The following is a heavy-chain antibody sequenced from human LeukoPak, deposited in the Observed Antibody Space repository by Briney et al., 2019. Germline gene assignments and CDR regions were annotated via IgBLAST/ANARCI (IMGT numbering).Heavy chain of an antibody. V-gene: IGHV4-34*01. CDR1: GGSFSGYY. J-gene: IGHJ3*02. CDR3: ARESTLTMIVPSPPYDAFDI. D-gene: IGHD3-22*01. Sequence: SETLSLTCAVYGGSFSGYYWSWIRQPPGKGLEWIGEINHSGSTNYNPSLKSRVTISVDTSKNQFSLKLSSVTAADTAVYYCARESTLTMIVPSPPYDAFDIWGQGTMVTVSS. CDR2: INHSGST.